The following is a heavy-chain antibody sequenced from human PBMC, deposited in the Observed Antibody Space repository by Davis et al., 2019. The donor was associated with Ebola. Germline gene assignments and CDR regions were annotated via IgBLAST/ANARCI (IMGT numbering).Heavy chain of an antibody. CDR1: GDGVSINSAG. Sequence: HSQTLSLICGISGDGVSINSAGWNWIRQSPSRGLEWLGRTYYTSKWHNDYGESVKSRITINPDTSTNQLSLQLNSVTPEDTAVYYCVRGWGRSGLDVWGQGTTVTVSS. J-gene: IGHJ6*02. CDR3: VRGWGRSGLDV. CDR2: TYYTSKWHN. D-gene: IGHD3-16*01. V-gene: IGHV6-1*01.